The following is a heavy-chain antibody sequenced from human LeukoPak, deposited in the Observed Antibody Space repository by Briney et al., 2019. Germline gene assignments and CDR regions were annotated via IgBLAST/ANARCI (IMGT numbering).Heavy chain of an antibody. CDR3: ARQGTYSSAIGMGY. D-gene: IGHD6-19*01. CDR1: GYTFNNHY. CDR2: INPSGGST. J-gene: IGHJ4*02. V-gene: IGHV1-46*02. Sequence: GASVKVSCKASGYTFNNHYMYWVRQAPGQGLEWMGVINPSGGSTSYAQKFQGRVTMTRDTSTRTVYMKVNSLRSEDTAVYYCARQGTYSSAIGMGYWGQGTLVTVSS.